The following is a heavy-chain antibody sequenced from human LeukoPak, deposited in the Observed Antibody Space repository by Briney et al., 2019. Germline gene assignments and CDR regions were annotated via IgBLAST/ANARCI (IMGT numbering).Heavy chain of an antibody. CDR3: ARGYYYDTSGYPPLDH. CDR1: GFNFAGYS. J-gene: IGHJ4*02. CDR2: INWNSGSM. D-gene: IGHD3-22*01. V-gene: IGHV3-9*01. Sequence: GGSLRLSCAASGFNFAGYSMHWVRRAPGKGLEWLAGINWNSGSMGYADSLKGRFIISRDNAKNSLYLQMNSLGVEDTALYYCARGYYYDTSGYPPLDHWGQGTLVTVSS.